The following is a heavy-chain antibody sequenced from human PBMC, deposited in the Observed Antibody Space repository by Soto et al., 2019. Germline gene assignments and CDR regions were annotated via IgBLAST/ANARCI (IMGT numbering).Heavy chain of an antibody. CDR1: GYTLTELS. V-gene: IGHV1-24*01. J-gene: IGHJ4*02. D-gene: IGHD2-2*01. CDR2: FDPEDGET. Sequence: ASVKVSCKVSGYTLTELSMHCVRQAPGKGLEWMGGFDPEDGETIYAQKFQGRVTMTEDTSTDTAYMELSSLRSEDTAVYYCATMYCSSTSCYFDYWGQGTLVTVSS. CDR3: ATMYCSSTSCYFDY.